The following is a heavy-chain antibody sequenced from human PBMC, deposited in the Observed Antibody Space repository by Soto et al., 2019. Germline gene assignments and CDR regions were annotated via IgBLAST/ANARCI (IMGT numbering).Heavy chain of an antibody. CDR3: AYRSVVVGAGIRWVHLDL. J-gene: IGHJ4*01. V-gene: IGHV2-5*02. D-gene: IGHD2-15*01. CDR1: GFSLSTSGVG. Sequence: SGPRLVNPTQSLTLTCTFSGFSLSTSGVGVGRNRQSPGNALEWLALIYCDDDKRYSPSLKSRRTITKDTSKNHAFLTMTHMDPVDTASYFCAYRSVVVGAGIRWVHLDLWGHGTLVTVSS. CDR2: IYCDDDK.